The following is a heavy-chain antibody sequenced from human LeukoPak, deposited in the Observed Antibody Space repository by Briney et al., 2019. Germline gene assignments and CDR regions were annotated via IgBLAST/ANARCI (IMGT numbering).Heavy chain of an antibody. V-gene: IGHV3-30*04. Sequence: XGSLRLSCAASGFTFSSYAMHWVRQAPGKGLEWVAVISYDGSYKDYADSVKGRFTVSRDNSKSTLYLQMNSLRAEDTAVYYCARGARKGDDYGGFFDYWGQGTLVTVSS. CDR2: ISYDGSYK. J-gene: IGHJ4*02. D-gene: IGHD4-23*01. CDR1: GFTFSSYA. CDR3: ARGARKGDDYGGFFDY.